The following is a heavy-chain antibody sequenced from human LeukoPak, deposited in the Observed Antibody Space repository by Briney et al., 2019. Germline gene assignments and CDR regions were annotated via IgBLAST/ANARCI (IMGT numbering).Heavy chain of an antibody. Sequence: GGSLRLSCAASGFTFSDYDMSWVRQAPGKGLEWVSSISASNYIYYADSLKGRFTISRDNTKNSLYLQMDGLRAEDTALYYCARGKWFDPWGQGTLVTVSS. J-gene: IGHJ5*02. CDR1: GFTFSDYD. V-gene: IGHV3-69-1*01. CDR3: ARGKWFDP. CDR2: ISASNYI.